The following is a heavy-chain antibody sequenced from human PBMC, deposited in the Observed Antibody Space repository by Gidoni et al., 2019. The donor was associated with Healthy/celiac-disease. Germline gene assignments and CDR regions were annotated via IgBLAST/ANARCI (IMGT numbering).Heavy chain of an antibody. CDR1: GFPFDDYA. V-gene: IGHV3-9*01. Sequence: EVQLVESGGGLVQPGRSLRLSCAASGFPFDDYAMHWVRQAPGKGLEWVSGISWNSGSIGYADSVKGRFTISRDNAKNSLYLQMNSLRAEDTALYYCAKAGLGSSWHKAPYYYYYGMDVWGQGTTVTVSS. J-gene: IGHJ6*02. CDR2: ISWNSGSI. D-gene: IGHD6-13*01. CDR3: AKAGLGSSWHKAPYYYYYGMDV.